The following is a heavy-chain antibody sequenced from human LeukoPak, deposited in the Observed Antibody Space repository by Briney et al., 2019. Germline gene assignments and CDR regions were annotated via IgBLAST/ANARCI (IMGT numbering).Heavy chain of an antibody. Sequence: PGGSLRLSCAASGFTFSSYAMHWVRQAPGKGLEWVAVISYDGSNKYYADSVKGRFTISRDNSKNTLYLQMNSLRAEDTAVYYCAKEGGYSYGWDYYYYYMDVWGKGTTVTVSS. CDR2: ISYDGSNK. D-gene: IGHD5-18*01. V-gene: IGHV3-30*04. J-gene: IGHJ6*03. CDR3: AKEGGYSYGWDYYYYYMDV. CDR1: GFTFSSYA.